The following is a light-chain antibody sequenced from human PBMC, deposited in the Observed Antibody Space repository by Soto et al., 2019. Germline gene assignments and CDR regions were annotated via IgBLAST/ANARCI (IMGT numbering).Light chain of an antibody. V-gene: IGKV1-12*01. CDR1: QSINTW. CDR3: QQANSFPIT. CDR2: AAS. Sequence: DIQMTQSPSTLSASVGDIVTVTCRASQSINTWLAWYQQKPGKAPKLLIYAASSLQSGVPSRFSGSGSGTDFTLTISSLQPEDFATYYCQQANSFPITFGQGTRLEIK. J-gene: IGKJ5*01.